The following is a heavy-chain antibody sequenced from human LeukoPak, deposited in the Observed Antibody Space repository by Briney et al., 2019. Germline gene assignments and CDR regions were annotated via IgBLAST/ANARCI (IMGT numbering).Heavy chain of an antibody. CDR3: ARGITGMMLDY. CDR2: IKQDGSEK. D-gene: IGHD1-20*01. J-gene: IGHJ4*02. Sequence: GGSLRLSCAASGFTFSSYWMSWVRQAPGKGLEWVANIKQDGSEKYYVDSVKGRFTISRDNAKNSLYLQMSSLRAEDTAVYYCARGITGMMLDYWGQGTLVTVSS. CDR1: GFTFSSYW. V-gene: IGHV3-7*01.